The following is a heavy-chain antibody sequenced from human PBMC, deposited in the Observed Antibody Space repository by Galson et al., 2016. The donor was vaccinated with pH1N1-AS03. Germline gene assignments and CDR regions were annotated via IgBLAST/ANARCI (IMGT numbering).Heavy chain of an antibody. J-gene: IGHJ3*02. CDR2: TYWMSQWYI. CDR3: ARGRYSGFDI. D-gene: IGHD2-15*01. Sequence: CAISGDSVSSSSYAWNWFRHSPSRGLEWLGRTYWMSQWYIDYALSLKSRITINPDTSKNKFSLQLTSVLPYDTAVYHCARGRYSGFDIWGQGAKVTVSS. V-gene: IGHV6-1*01. CDR1: GDSVSSSSYA.